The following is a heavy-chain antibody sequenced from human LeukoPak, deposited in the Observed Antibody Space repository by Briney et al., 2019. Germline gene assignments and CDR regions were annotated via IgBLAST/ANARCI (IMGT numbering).Heavy chain of an antibody. CDR3: VKELAGHSSSFRYYCYYGMDV. Sequence: PGGSLRLSCAPSGFTFSSYAMSWVPEAPGKGREGVSAISGRGGRPYNADSVRGRFTITRDNSKNTMYLQMNSLRAEDTAVYYCVKELAGHSSSFRYYCYYGMDVWGRGTTVTVSS. D-gene: IGHD6-13*01. CDR2: ISGRGGRP. V-gene: IGHV3-23*01. J-gene: IGHJ6*02. CDR1: GFTFSSYA.